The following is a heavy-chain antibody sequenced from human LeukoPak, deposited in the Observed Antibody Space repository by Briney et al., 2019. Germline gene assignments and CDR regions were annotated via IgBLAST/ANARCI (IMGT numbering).Heavy chain of an antibody. D-gene: IGHD3-9*01. J-gene: IGHJ4*02. V-gene: IGHV3-23*01. CDR2: ITGDGEYT. CDR3: AQWGDYDILTGYYVSDY. CDR1: GFTFSSYA. Sequence: GGSLRLSCAASGFTFSSYAMAWVRQSPGKGLEWVSCITGDGEYTYHTDSVKGRFTISRDNSKNTLYLQMNSLRVEDTAVYYCAQWGDYDILTGYYVSDYWGQGTLVTVSS.